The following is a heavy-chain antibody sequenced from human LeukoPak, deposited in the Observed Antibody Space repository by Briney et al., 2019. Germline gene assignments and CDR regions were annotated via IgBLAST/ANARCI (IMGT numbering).Heavy chain of an antibody. CDR2: IWYDGSNK. CDR3: AKGPQVGSGYHPDY. Sequence: GGSLRLSCAASGFTFSSYGMHWVRQAPGKGLEWVAVIWYDGSNKYYADSVKGRFTISRDNSKNTLYLQMNSLRAEDTAAYYCAKGPQVGSGYHPDYWGQGILVTVSS. CDR1: GFTFSSYG. D-gene: IGHD3-22*01. V-gene: IGHV3-33*06. J-gene: IGHJ4*02.